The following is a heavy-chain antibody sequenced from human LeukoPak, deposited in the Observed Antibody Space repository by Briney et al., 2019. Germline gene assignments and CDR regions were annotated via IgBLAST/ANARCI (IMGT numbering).Heavy chain of an antibody. CDR1: GFTFSNYA. D-gene: IGHD3-9*01. Sequence: GGSLRLSCAASGFTFSNYAMSWVRQAPGKGLEGVSAINDSGGSTYYADSVKGRFTISRDNSKNTLYLQMNNLRAEDTAIYYCAKAANYDILTGYYLDYWGQGTLVTVSS. CDR3: AKAANYDILTGYYLDY. J-gene: IGHJ4*02. CDR2: INDSGGST. V-gene: IGHV3-23*01.